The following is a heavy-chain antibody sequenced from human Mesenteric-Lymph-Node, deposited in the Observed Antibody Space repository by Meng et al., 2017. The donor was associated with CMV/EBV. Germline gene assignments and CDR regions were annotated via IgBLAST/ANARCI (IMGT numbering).Heavy chain of an antibody. D-gene: IGHD1-26*01. CDR2: IYYSGST. V-gene: IGHV4-39*07. Sequence: SETLSLTCTVSGGSISSSSYYWGWIRQPPGKGLEWIGGIYYSGSTYYNPSLKSRVTISVDTSKNQFSLKLSSVTAADTAVYYCARDSIVGAFCDYWGQGTLVTVSS. CDR3: ARDSIVGAFCDY. J-gene: IGHJ4*02. CDR1: GGSISSSSYY.